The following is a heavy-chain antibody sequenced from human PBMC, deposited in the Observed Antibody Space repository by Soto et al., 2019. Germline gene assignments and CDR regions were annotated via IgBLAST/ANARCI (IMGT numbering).Heavy chain of an antibody. J-gene: IGHJ4*02. CDR1: GGSFSGYY. Sequence: QVQLQQWGAGLLKPSETLSLTCAVYGGSFSGYYWSWIRQPRGKGLEWIGEVNHSGSTNYNPSLKSRVTISVDTSKNQFSLKLSSVTAADTAVYYCARGDIVVVPAAMLGSNVFSYWGQGTLVTVSS. D-gene: IGHD2-2*01. CDR2: VNHSGST. V-gene: IGHV4-34*02. CDR3: ARGDIVVVPAAMLGSNVFSY.